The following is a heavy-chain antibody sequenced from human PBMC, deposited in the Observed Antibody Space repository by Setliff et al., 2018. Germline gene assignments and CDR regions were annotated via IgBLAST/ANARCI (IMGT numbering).Heavy chain of an antibody. CDR2: VFSGDSDT. D-gene: IGHD6-25*01. Sequence: GESLKISCKGSGYRFTTYWIGWVRQMPGKGLEWMGIVFSGDSDTRYSPSFQGQVSMSADKSINTAYLQWSSLKASDTAMYYCARLGAPASHDAFDIWGQGTMVTVSS. CDR1: GYRFTTYW. V-gene: IGHV5-51*01. CDR3: ARLGAPASHDAFDI. J-gene: IGHJ3*02.